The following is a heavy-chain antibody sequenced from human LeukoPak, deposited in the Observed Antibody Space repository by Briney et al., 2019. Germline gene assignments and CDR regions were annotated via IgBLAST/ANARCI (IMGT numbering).Heavy chain of an antibody. J-gene: IGHJ4*02. CDR3: ARGWVRGVSDY. CDR1: GGSISSYY. V-gene: IGHV4-34*01. Sequence: SETLSLTCTVSGGSISSYYWSWIRQPPGKGLEWIGEINHSGSTNYNPSLKSRVTISVDTSKNQFSLKLSSVTAADTAVYYCARGWVRGVSDYWGQGTLVTVSS. CDR2: INHSGST. D-gene: IGHD3-10*01.